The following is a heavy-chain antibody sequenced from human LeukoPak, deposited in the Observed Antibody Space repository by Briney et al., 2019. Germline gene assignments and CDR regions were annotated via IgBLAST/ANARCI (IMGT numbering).Heavy chain of an antibody. CDR1: GSIFSSYS. V-gene: IGHV3-23*01. Sequence: PGGSLRLSCAASGSIFSSYSMSWVRQAPGKGLEWVSVITGSGGNTYYADSVKGRFTISKDNSKNTVYLQMSSLRVDDTAVYYCAKAASSSWPSHYYGMDVWGQGTTVTVSS. J-gene: IGHJ6*02. CDR3: AKAASSSWPSHYYGMDV. CDR2: ITGSGGNT. D-gene: IGHD6-13*01.